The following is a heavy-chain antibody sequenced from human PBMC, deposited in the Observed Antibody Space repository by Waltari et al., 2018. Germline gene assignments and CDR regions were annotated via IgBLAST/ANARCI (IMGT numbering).Heavy chain of an antibody. V-gene: IGHV4-59*01. D-gene: IGHD3-3*01. CDR1: GGSISSYY. CDR2: IYYSGST. CDR3: ARRSRENYDFWSGYSDAFDI. Sequence: QVQLQESGPGLVKPSATLSLTCTVSGGSISSYYWSWIRPPPGKGLEWIGYIYYSGSTNYNPSLKSRVTISVDTSKNQFSLKLSSVTAADTAVYYCARRSRENYDFWSGYSDAFDIWGQGTMVTVSS. J-gene: IGHJ3*02.